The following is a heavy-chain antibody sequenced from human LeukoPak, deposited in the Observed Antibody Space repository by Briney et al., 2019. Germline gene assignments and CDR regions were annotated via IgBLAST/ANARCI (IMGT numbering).Heavy chain of an antibody. Sequence: GGSLRLSCAASGFTFSSNWIHWVRQVPGQGLEWVANIKQDGSEKYYVDSVKGRFTISRDNAKNSLYLQMNSLRAEDTAVYYCARDRVVVAASWFDPWGQGTLVTVSS. J-gene: IGHJ5*02. CDR2: IKQDGSEK. D-gene: IGHD2-15*01. V-gene: IGHV3-7*01. CDR1: GFTFSSNW. CDR3: ARDRVVVAASWFDP.